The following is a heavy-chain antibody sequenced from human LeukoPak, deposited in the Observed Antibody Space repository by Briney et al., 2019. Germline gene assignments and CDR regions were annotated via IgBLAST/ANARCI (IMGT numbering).Heavy chain of an antibody. CDR1: EFTFSSYG. J-gene: IGHJ2*01. Sequence: PGGSLRLSCAASEFTFSSYGMHWVRQAPGKGLEWVAFIRFDGSNKYYADSVMGRFTISRDNSKNTLYLQMNSLRAEDTAVYYCAKDLRWYFDLWGRGTLVTVSS. CDR2: IRFDGSNK. V-gene: IGHV3-30*02. CDR3: AKDLRWYFDL.